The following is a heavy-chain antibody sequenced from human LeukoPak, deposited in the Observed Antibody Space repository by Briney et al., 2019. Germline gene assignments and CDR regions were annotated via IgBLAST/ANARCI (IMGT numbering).Heavy chain of an antibody. CDR2: ISWNSGSI. CDR1: GFTFDDYA. D-gene: IGHD2-8*01. J-gene: IGHJ3*02. CDR3: AKDRKSRLFCTNGICYDAFDI. V-gene: IGHV3-9*03. Sequence: GRSLRLSCAASGFTFDDYAMHWVRQAPGKGLEWVSGISWNSGSIGYADSVKGRFTISRDNAKNSLYLQMNSLRAEDMALYYCAKDRKSRLFCTNGICYDAFDIWAQGTMVTVSS.